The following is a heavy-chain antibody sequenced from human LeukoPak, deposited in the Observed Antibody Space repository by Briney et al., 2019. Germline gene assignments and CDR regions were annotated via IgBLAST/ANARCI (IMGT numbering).Heavy chain of an antibody. J-gene: IGHJ1*01. CDR3: ASSSWSSEYFHY. CDR1: GFTFSDNY. V-gene: IGHV3-66*01. CDR2: FYSGGST. D-gene: IGHD6-13*01. Sequence: GGSLRLSCAASGFTFSDNYMSWVRQAPGKGLEWVSDFYSGGSTRYSDSVKGRFTISRHNSKNTLYLQLNSLRAEGTAVYFCASSSWSSEYFHYWGQGTLVTVSS.